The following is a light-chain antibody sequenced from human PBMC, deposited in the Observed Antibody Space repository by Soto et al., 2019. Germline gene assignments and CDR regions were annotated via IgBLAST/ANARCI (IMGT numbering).Light chain of an antibody. J-gene: IGKJ2*01. V-gene: IGKV2-28*01. CDR1: QSLLHSNGYNY. CDR2: LGS. CDR3: MQSLQAPPFT. Sequence: DTVVSQSPLSLPVSPGEPASISCRSSQSLLHSNGYNYLEWYVQKPGQSPQLLVYLGSTRASGVPDGFSGSGSGTDFTLKISRVEAEDVGVYYCMQSLQAPPFTFGQGTKLEI.